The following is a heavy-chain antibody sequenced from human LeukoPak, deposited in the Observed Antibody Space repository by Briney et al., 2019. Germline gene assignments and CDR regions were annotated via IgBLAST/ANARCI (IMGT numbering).Heavy chain of an antibody. CDR3: AKDITPYSSGWYLGFDY. Sequence: PGGSLTLSCAASGFTFDDYAMHWVRQAPGKGVEWVSGSSWNSGSIGYAYSLKGRFTISRDNAKNSLYLQMNSLRAEDTALYYCAKDITPYSSGWYLGFDYWGQGTLVTVSS. D-gene: IGHD6-19*01. V-gene: IGHV3-9*01. CDR1: GFTFDDYA. J-gene: IGHJ4*02. CDR2: SSWNSGSI.